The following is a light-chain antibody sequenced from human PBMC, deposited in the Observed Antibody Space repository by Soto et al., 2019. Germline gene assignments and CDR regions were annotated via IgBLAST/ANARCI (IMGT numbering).Light chain of an antibody. CDR2: NVF. V-gene: IGKV2-30*01. CDR3: MQGRHWLLT. Sequence: DVVMTQSALSLPVTLGQPASISCRSSHSLVSIDGNTYLHWFHQRPGQSPRRLIYNVFNRDSGVPDRFGGSGAGSDFTLEINGVEAEDAGVYYCMQGRHWLLTFGGGT. CDR1: HSLVSIDGNTY. J-gene: IGKJ4*02.